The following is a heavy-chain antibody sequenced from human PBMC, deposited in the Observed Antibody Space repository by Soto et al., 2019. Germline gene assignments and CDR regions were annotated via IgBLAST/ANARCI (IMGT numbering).Heavy chain of an antibody. CDR2: INHSGST. J-gene: IGHJ6*02. CDR3: AIDSLLSSRRMDV. CDR1: GGSFSGYY. D-gene: IGHD2-21*01. Sequence: SETLSLTCAVYGGSFSGYYWSWIRQPPGKGLEWIGEINHSGSTNYNPSLKSRVTISVDTSKNQFSLMLTSVTAADTAVYYCAIDSLLSSRRMDVWGQGTTVTVSS. V-gene: IGHV4-34*01.